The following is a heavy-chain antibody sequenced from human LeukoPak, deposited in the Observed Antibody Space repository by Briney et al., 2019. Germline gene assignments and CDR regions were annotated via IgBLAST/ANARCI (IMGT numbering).Heavy chain of an antibody. CDR2: IYYSGST. V-gene: IGHV4-59*12. CDR1: GGSISSYY. Sequence: PSETLSLTCTVSGGSISSYYWSWIRQPPGKGLEWIGYIYYSGSTNYNPSLKSRVTISVDTSKNQFSLKLSSVTAADTAVYYCARGRFAGYYDSSGYLLDYWGQGTLVTVSS. D-gene: IGHD3-22*01. CDR3: ARGRFAGYYDSSGYLLDY. J-gene: IGHJ4*02.